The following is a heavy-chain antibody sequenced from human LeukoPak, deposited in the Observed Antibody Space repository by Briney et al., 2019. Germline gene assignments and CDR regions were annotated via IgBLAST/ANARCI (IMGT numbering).Heavy chain of an antibody. CDR2: IYYSGST. V-gene: IGHV4-59*12. CDR1: GGSISSYY. J-gene: IGHJ6*03. D-gene: IGHD4-23*01. CDR3: ARAVVTPFGYYYYYYMDV. Sequence: SETLSLACTVSGGSISSYYWSWIRRPPGKGLEWIGYIYYSGSTNYNPSLKSRVTISVGTYKNQFSLRLHSVTAADTAVYYCARAVVTPFGYYYYYYMDVWGKGTTVSISS.